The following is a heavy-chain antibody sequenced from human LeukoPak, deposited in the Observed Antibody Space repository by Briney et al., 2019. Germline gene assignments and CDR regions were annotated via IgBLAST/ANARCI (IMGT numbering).Heavy chain of an antibody. CDR3: AKAVDLATISVDI. V-gene: IGHV3-23*01. J-gene: IGHJ3*02. Sequence: PGGSLRLSCAAAGFTVSTSAMSWVRQAPGKGLEWVSGISGSGGGTYYADSVKGRFTISRDNSRNTLYLVMNSLRVDDTAVYYCAKAVDLATISVDIWGQGTMVTVSS. CDR2: ISGSGGGT. CDR1: GFTVSTSA. D-gene: IGHD5-24*01.